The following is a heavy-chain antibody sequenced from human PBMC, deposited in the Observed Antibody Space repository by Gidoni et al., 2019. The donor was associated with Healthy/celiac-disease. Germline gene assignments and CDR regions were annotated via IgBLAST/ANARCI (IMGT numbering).Heavy chain of an antibody. J-gene: IGHJ4*02. CDR3: ARVSSSGFGDY. CDR1: GGSFSGYY. Sequence: QVQLQQWGAGLLKPSETLSLTCAVYGGSFSGYYWSWIRQPPGKGLEWIGEINHSGSTNYNPSLKSRVTISVDTSKNQFSLKLSSVTAADTAVYYCARVSSSGFGDYWGQGTLVTVSS. CDR2: INHSGST. V-gene: IGHV4-34*01. D-gene: IGHD6-6*01.